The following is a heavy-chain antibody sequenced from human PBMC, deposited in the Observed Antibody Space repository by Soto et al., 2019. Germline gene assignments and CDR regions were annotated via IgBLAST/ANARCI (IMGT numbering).Heavy chain of an antibody. Sequence: PGGSLRLSCAASGFNFSDHYMNWIRQAPGKGLEWVSYISGSSRYTNFADSVKGRFTISRDNAKDSLYLQINSLRVEDTAVYYCARHISGWHYYDYWGQGTPGTVSS. V-gene: IGHV3-11*06. CDR2: ISGSSRYT. J-gene: IGHJ4*02. D-gene: IGHD6-19*01. CDR3: ARHISGWHYYDY. CDR1: GFNFSDHY.